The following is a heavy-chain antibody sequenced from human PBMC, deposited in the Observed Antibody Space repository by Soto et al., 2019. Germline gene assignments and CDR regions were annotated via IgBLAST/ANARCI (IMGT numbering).Heavy chain of an antibody. CDR2: IYSGGST. D-gene: IGHD6-13*01. CDR3: ARERVGYSSSWYTQNYFRLGYMDV. Sequence: PGGSLRLSCAASGFTVSSNYMSWVRQAPGKGLEWVSVIYSGGSTYYADSVKGRFTISRDNSKNTLYLQMNSLRAEDTAVYYCARERVGYSSSWYTQNYFRLGYMDVWGKGTTVTV. V-gene: IGHV3-66*01. CDR1: GFTVSSNY. J-gene: IGHJ6*03.